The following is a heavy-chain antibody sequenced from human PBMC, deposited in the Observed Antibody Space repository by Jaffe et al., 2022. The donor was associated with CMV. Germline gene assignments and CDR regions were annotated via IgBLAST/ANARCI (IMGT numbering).Heavy chain of an antibody. V-gene: IGHV1-46*01. J-gene: IGHJ5*02. Sequence: QVQLVQSGAEVKKPGASVKVSCKASGYTFTSYYMHWVRQAPGQGLEWMGIINPSGGSTSYAQKFQGRVTMTRDTSTSTVYMELSSLRSEDTAVYYCARDIGFRAGYNWFDPWGQGTLVTVSS. D-gene: IGHD3-10*01. CDR3: ARDIGFRAGYNWFDP. CDR2: INPSGGST. CDR1: GYTFTSYY.